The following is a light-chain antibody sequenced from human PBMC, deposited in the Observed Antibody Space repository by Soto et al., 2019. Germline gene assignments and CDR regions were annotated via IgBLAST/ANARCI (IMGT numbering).Light chain of an antibody. CDR3: SSYTSTSTVV. J-gene: IGLJ2*01. V-gene: IGLV2-14*01. Sequence: QSALTQPASVSGSPGQSITISCTGTSSDVGGYNYVSWYQHHPGKDXKLMIXXXXXXXXXVSXRFSGXKSXXXXXXXXSGLQAEDEADYYCSSYTSTSTVVFGGGTKLTVL. CDR2: XXX. CDR1: SSDVGGYNY.